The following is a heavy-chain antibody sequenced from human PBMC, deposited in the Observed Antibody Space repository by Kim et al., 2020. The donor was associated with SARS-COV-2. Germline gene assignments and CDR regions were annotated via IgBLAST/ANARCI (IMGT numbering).Heavy chain of an antibody. CDR3: ARTLDSSSWSNFDY. D-gene: IGHD6-13*01. CDR1: GGSISSGGYS. Sequence: SETLSLTCAVSGGSISSGGYSWSWIRQPLGKGLEWIGYIYHSGSTYYNPSLKSRVTISVDRSKNQFSLKLSSVTAADTAVYYCARTLDSSSWSNFDYWGQGTLVTVSS. CDR2: IYHSGST. V-gene: IGHV4-30-2*01. J-gene: IGHJ4*02.